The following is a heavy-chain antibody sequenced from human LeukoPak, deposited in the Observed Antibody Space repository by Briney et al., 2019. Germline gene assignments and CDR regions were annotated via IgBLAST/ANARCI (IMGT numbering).Heavy chain of an antibody. Sequence: ASVKVSCKASGYTFTGCYMHWVRQAPGQGLEWMGRINPNSGGTTYAQNFQGRVTMTRDTSISTAYMELSRLRSDDTAVYYCARGGSSWYAAHYWGQGTLVTVSS. CDR3: ARGGSSWYAAHY. J-gene: IGHJ4*02. V-gene: IGHV1-2*06. D-gene: IGHD6-13*01. CDR1: GYTFTGCY. CDR2: INPNSGGT.